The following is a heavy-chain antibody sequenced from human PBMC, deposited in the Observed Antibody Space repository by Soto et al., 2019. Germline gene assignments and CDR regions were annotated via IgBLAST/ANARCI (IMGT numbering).Heavy chain of an antibody. J-gene: IGHJ6*04. V-gene: IGHV1-69*13. D-gene: IGHD6-6*01. Sequence: ASVKLSCKASGGTFSSYAISWVRQAPGQGLEWMGGIIPIFGTANYAKKFQGRVTITADESTSTAYMELSSLRSEDTAVYYCAGGWTFFEYSSSSAGGYYYYGREVWGKGNPVSVSS. CDR3: AGGWTFFEYSSSSAGGYYYYGREV. CDR2: IIPIFGTA. CDR1: GGTFSSYA.